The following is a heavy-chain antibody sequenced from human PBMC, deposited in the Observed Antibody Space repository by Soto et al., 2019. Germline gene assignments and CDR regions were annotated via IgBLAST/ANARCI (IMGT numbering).Heavy chain of an antibody. V-gene: IGHV3-53*04. D-gene: IGHD2-15*01. CDR1: GFTVSSNY. CDR2: IYSGGST. Sequence: GGSLRLSCAASGFTVSSNYMSWVRQAPGKGLEWVSVIYSGGSTYYADSEKGRFTISKHNSKNTLYHQMKNLRALDTAVYYRAIEVYCSGGSCYSQEYYFDYWGQGTLVTVSS. J-gene: IGHJ4*02. CDR3: AIEVYCSGGSCYSQEYYFDY.